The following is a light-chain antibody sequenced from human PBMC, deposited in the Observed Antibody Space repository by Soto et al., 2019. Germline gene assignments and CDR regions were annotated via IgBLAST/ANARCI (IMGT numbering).Light chain of an antibody. CDR2: GAS. J-gene: IGKJ1*01. CDR1: QSVSSSY. V-gene: IGKV3-20*01. Sequence: VLTGSPVTLALXPXEXXSXXXMASQSVSSSYLAWYQQKPGQAPRLLIYGASSRATGIPDRFSGSGSGTDFTLTISRLEPEDFAVYYCQQYGSSPWTFGQGTKVDI. CDR3: QQYGSSPWT.